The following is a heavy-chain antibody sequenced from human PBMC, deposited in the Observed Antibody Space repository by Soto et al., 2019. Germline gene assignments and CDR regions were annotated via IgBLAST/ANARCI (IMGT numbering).Heavy chain of an antibody. CDR3: AKDRSPGASTWNVY. CDR2: MSGSGTGK. J-gene: IGHJ4*02. V-gene: IGHV3-23*01. CDR1: GFTFSSNA. D-gene: IGHD1-26*01. Sequence: DVQLLESGGGLVQPGGSLRLSCAASGFTFSSNAMNWVRQAPGKGLEWVSTMSGSGTGKYYADSVKGRFTISRDNSRNTLFLQMNNLRAEDAAVYYCAKDRSPGASTWNVYWGQGTLVTVSS.